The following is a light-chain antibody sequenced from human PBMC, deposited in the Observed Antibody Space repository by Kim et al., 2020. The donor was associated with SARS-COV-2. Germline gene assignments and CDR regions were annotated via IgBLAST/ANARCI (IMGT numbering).Light chain of an antibody. Sequence: PGQSLTISCTGTSSDVGGYNYVSWYQQHPGKAPKLMIYDVSNRPSGVSNRFSGSKSGNTASLTISGLQAEDEADYYCSSYTSSAWVFGTGTKVTVL. CDR2: DVS. CDR3: SSYTSSAWV. CDR1: SSDVGGYNY. V-gene: IGLV2-14*03. J-gene: IGLJ1*01.